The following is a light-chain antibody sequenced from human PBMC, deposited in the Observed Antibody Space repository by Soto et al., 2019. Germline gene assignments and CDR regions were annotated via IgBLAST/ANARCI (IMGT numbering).Light chain of an antibody. J-gene: IGKJ3*01. V-gene: IGKV1-39*01. CDR3: QQSYNTPFT. CDR2: AAS. Sequence: EIQMTQSPSSLSASVGDRVTITCRASQSISSNLNWYQQKPGKAPKLLIYAASSLQIGVPSRFSGSGSGTDFTLTISSLQTEDFATYYCQQSYNTPFTFGPGTKVDIK. CDR1: QSISSN.